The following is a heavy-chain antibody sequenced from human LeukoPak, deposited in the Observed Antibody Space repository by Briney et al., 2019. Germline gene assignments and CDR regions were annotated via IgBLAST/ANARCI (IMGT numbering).Heavy chain of an antibody. CDR2: ISGSGGST. V-gene: IGHV3-23*01. J-gene: IGHJ3*02. D-gene: IGHD6-13*01. CDR1: GFTFSSYA. CDR3: AKDSQQLVHPDAFDI. Sequence: GGSLRLSCEASGFTFSSYAMSWVRQAPGKGLEWVSAISGSGGSTYYADSVKGRFTISRDNSKNTLYLQMNSLRAEDTAVYYCAKDSQQLVHPDAFDIWGQGTMVTVSS.